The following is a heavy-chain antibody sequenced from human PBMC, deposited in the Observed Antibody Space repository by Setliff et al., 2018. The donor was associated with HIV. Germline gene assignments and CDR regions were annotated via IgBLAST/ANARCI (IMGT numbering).Heavy chain of an antibody. CDR1: GGSISSGIYY. J-gene: IGHJ3*02. Sequence: TLSLTCTVSGGSISSGIYYWIWIRQPAGKGLEWIGHVYTTGGTNYNPSLESRLTISVDTSRNQFSLRLSSVTAADPAVYYCARAPTGVTNAFDIWGQGTMVTVSS. CDR2: VYTTGGT. D-gene: IGHD2-8*02. V-gene: IGHV4-61*09. CDR3: ARAPTGVTNAFDI.